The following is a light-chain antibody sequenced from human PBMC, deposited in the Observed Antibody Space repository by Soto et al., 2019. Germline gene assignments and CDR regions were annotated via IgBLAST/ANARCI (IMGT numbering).Light chain of an antibody. CDR3: QQLNSYPLT. CDR2: GAS. CDR1: QGISSY. V-gene: IGKV1-9*01. J-gene: IGKJ4*01. Sequence: IQLTQSPSSLSASVGDRVTITCRASQGISSYLAWFQQKPGKAPKLLIFGASTLQSGVPSRFSGSGSGTEFTLTISGLQPVDFATYYCQQLNSYPLTFGGGTKVEI.